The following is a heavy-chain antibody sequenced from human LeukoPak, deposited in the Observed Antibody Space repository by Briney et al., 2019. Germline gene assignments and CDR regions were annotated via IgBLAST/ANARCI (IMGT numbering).Heavy chain of an antibody. CDR3: ARALTDEYFQH. J-gene: IGHJ1*01. Sequence: SETLSLTCTVSGGSIVSSSYYWSWIRQPPGKGLEWIGYIYYSGSTNYNPSLKSRVTISIDTSKNQFSLKLSSVTAADTAVYYCARALTDEYFQHWGQGTLVTVSS. CDR2: IYYSGST. V-gene: IGHV4-61*05. CDR1: GGSIVSSSYY.